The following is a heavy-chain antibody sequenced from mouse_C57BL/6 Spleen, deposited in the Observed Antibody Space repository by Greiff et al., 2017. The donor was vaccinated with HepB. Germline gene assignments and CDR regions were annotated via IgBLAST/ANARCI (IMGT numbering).Heavy chain of an antibody. V-gene: IGHV1-53*01. CDR2: INPSNGGT. CDR3: ARRVGYEYFDV. Sequence: QVQLQQPGTELVKPGASVKLSCKASGYTFTSYWMHWVKQRPGQGLEWIGNINPSNGGTNYNEKFKSKATLTVDKSSSTTYMQLSRLTSEDSEVYYCARRVGYEYFDVWGTGTTVTVSS. D-gene: IGHD2-2*01. J-gene: IGHJ1*03. CDR1: GYTFTSYW.